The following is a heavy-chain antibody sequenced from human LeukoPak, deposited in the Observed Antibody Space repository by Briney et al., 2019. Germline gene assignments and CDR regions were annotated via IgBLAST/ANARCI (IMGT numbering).Heavy chain of an antibody. CDR1: GFTFSSYG. D-gene: IGHD3-22*01. CDR3: AKEGRSGYYYEGQYYFDY. Sequence: GGSLRLSCAASGFTFSSYGMSWVRQAPGKGLEWVSAISGSGGSTYYADSVKGRFTISRDNSKNTLYLQMNSLRAEDTAVYYCAKEGRSGYYYEGQYYFDYWGQGTLVTVSS. J-gene: IGHJ4*02. V-gene: IGHV3-23*01. CDR2: ISGSGGST.